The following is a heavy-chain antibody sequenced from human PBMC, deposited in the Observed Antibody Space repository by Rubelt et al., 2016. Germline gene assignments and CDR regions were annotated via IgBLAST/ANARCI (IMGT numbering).Heavy chain of an antibody. J-gene: IGHJ4*02. V-gene: IGHV1-3*01. CDR3: ARDGAFPLGSGFEKRSDY. D-gene: IGHD3-10*01. Sequence: QVQLVQSGAEVKKPGASVKVSCKASGYTFTSYAMHWVRQAPGQRLEWMGWINAGNGNTNYAQKLQGRGTMTTDTATSTAYMELRSLRSDDTAVYYCARDGAFPLGSGFEKRSDYWGQGTLVTVSS. CDR2: INAGNGNT. CDR1: GYTFTSYA.